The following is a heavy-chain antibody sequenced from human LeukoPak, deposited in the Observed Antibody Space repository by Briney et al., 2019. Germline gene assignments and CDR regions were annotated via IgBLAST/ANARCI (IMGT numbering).Heavy chain of an antibody. J-gene: IGHJ4*02. D-gene: IGHD3-10*01. V-gene: IGHV1-18*01. Sequence: GASVKVSCKASGYTFTSYGIIWVRQAPGQGLEWMGWISAYNGNTNYAQKLQGRVTMTTDTSTSTAYMELRSLRSDDTAVYYCARDGTMVRGVIPRFDYWGQGTLVTVSS. CDR3: ARDGTMVRGVIPRFDY. CDR2: ISAYNGNT. CDR1: GYTFTSYG.